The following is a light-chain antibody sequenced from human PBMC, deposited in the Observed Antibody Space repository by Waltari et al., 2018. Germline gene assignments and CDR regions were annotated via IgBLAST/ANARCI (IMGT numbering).Light chain of an antibody. CDR3: QQYSTYPYT. CDR2: DAS. J-gene: IGKJ2*01. V-gene: IGKV1-5*01. CDR1: QNVHRG. Sequence: DIQMTQSPSTLSASVGARLTITCRASQNVHRGLAWYQQKPGKAPKLLIYDASTLEGGVPSRFSGSGYGTEEFTLTISSLQPDDFATYYCQQYSTYPYTFGQGTKVEIK.